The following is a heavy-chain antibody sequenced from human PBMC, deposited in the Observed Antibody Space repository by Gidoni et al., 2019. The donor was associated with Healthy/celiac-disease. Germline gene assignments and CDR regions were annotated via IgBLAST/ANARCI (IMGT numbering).Heavy chain of an antibody. CDR1: GFTFSSYS. Sequence: GFTFSSYSMNWVRQAPGKGLEWVSSISSSSSYIYYADSVKGRFTISRDNAKNSLYLQMNSLRAEDTAVYYCARESNVVPAAIGAFDIWGQGTMVTVSS. J-gene: IGHJ3*02. D-gene: IGHD2-2*01. CDR2: ISSSSSYI. V-gene: IGHV3-21*01. CDR3: ARESNVVPAAIGAFDI.